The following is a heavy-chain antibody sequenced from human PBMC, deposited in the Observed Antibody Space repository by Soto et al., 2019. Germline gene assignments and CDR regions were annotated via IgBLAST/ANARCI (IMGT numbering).Heavy chain of an antibody. CDR3: AKARVTFGGVIVDFDY. CDR2: ISWNSGSI. V-gene: IGHV3-9*01. CDR1: GFTFDDYA. D-gene: IGHD3-16*02. Sequence: GGSLRLSCAASGFTFDDYAMHWVRQAPGKGLEWVSGISWNSGSIGYADSVKGRFTISRDNAKNSLYLQMNSLRAEDTALYYCAKARVTFGGVIVDFDYWGQGTLVTVSS. J-gene: IGHJ4*02.